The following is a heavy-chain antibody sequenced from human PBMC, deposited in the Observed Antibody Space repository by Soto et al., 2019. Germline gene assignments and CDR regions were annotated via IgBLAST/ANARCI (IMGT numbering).Heavy chain of an antibody. J-gene: IGHJ6*02. Sequence: SGPTLVNPTPPLTLTCTFSGFSLSTSGMCVSWIRQPPGKALEWLALIDWDDDKYYSTSLKTRLTIPKDTSKNQVVLTMTNMDPVDTATYYCARIPSGYYYYGMDVWGQGTTVTVSS. V-gene: IGHV2-70*01. CDR1: GFSLSTSGMC. CDR3: ARIPSGYYYYGMDV. CDR2: IDWDDDK.